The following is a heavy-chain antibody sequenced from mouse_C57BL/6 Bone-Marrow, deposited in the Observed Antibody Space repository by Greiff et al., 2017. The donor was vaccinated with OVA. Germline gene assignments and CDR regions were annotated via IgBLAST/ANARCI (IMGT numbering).Heavy chain of an antibody. Sequence: EVQLQQSGPELVKPGASVKISCKASGYTFTDYYMNWVKQSHGKSLEWIGDINPNNGGTSYNQKFKGKATLTVDKSSRTAYMELRSLTSEDSAVYYCALTGTRFAYWGQGTLVTVSA. J-gene: IGHJ3*01. CDR3: ALTGTRFAY. CDR2: INPNNGGT. V-gene: IGHV1-26*01. CDR1: GYTFTDYY. D-gene: IGHD4-1*01.